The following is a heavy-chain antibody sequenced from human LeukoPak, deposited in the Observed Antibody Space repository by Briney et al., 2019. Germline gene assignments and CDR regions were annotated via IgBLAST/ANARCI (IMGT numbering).Heavy chain of an antibody. J-gene: IGHJ4*02. D-gene: IGHD6-6*01. Sequence: SETLSLTCAVYGGSFSGYYWSWIRQPPGKGLEWIGEINHSGSTNYNPSLKSRVTISVDTSKNQFSLKLSSVTAADTAVYYCARYCSSSSHFDYWGQGTLVTVSS. V-gene: IGHV4-34*01. CDR1: GGSFSGYY. CDR2: INHSGST. CDR3: ARYCSSSSHFDY.